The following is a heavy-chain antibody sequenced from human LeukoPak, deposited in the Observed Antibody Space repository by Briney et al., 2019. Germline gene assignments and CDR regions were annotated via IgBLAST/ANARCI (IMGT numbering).Heavy chain of an antibody. V-gene: IGHV4-59*01. CDR3: ARNWNYGSYFDY. CDR1: GGSISSYY. Sequence: PSETLSLTCTFSGGSISSYYWSWIRQPPGKGLEWIGYIYYSGSTNYNPSLKSRVTISVDTSKNQFSLKLSSVTAADTAAYYCARNWNYGSYFDYWGQGTLVTVSS. D-gene: IGHD1-7*01. J-gene: IGHJ4*02. CDR2: IYYSGST.